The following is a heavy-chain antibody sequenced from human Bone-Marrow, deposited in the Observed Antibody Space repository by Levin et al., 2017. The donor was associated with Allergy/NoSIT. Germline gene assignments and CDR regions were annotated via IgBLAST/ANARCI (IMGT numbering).Heavy chain of an antibody. CDR2: ISGTGGST. D-gene: IGHD3-3*01. Sequence: QSSETLSLTCAASGFTLSSYAMSWVRQAPGKGLEWVSAISGTGGSTYYADSVKGRFTVSRDNSKNTLYLQMNSLRVEDTAVYYCAKDHSGVIIMELDPWGQGSLVTVSS. CDR1: GFTLSSYA. CDR3: AKDHSGVIIMELDP. V-gene: IGHV3-23*01. J-gene: IGHJ5*02.